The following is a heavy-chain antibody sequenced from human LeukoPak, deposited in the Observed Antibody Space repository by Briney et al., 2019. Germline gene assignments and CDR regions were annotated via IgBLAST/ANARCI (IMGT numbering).Heavy chain of an antibody. J-gene: IGHJ6*03. D-gene: IGHD2-2*01. V-gene: IGHV3-30*02. CDR1: GFIFSNYA. Sequence: GGSLRLSCAASGFIFSNYAMQWVRQAPGMGLEWVAFIRYDGGNTYYADSVTGRFTISRDNSKNTLYLQMNRLNADDTAVYYCAKDEVVPGYYYTDVWGRGTTVTISS. CDR2: IRYDGGNT. CDR3: AKDEVVPGYYYTDV.